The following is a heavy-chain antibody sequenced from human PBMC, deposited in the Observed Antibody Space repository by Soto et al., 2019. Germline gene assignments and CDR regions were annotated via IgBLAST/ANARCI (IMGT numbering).Heavy chain of an antibody. J-gene: IGHJ6*02. Sequence: SETLSLTCTVSGGSISSYYWSWIRQPPGQGLEWIGYIYYSGSTNYNPSLKSRVTISVDTSKNQFSLKLSSVTAADTAVYYCARDLMGDFWNGYNGMDVWGQGTTVTVSS. CDR2: IYYSGST. D-gene: IGHD3-3*01. CDR3: ARDLMGDFWNGYNGMDV. CDR1: GGSISSYY. V-gene: IGHV4-59*01.